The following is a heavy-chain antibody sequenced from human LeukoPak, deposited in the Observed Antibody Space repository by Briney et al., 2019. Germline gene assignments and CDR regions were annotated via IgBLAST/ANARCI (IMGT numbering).Heavy chain of an antibody. Sequence: GGSLRLSCAASGFTFRSYGMHWVRQAPGKGLEWVAYIRNDGTNKYYTDSVKGRFTISRDSSKNTLYLQMNSLRADDTAVYYCAKDQQYAFDIWGQGTMVTVSS. J-gene: IGHJ3*02. D-gene: IGHD1/OR15-1a*01. CDR1: GFTFRSYG. CDR3: AKDQQYAFDI. CDR2: IRNDGTNK. V-gene: IGHV3-30*02.